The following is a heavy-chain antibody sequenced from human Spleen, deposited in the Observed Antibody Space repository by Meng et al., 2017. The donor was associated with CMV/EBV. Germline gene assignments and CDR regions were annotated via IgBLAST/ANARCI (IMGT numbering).Heavy chain of an antibody. CDR1: GGSVTSENSY. J-gene: IGHJ5*02. V-gene: IGHV4-61*01. CDR3: AKLAPSYNWIDP. CDR2: IYYTGST. D-gene: IGHD6-6*01. Sequence: VSGGSVTSENSYWTWIRQPPGKGLEYIGYIYYTGSTNYNPSLKRRVTMSVDTSKNQFSLNLTSVTAADTALYYCAKLAPSYNWIDPWGQGTLVTGSS.